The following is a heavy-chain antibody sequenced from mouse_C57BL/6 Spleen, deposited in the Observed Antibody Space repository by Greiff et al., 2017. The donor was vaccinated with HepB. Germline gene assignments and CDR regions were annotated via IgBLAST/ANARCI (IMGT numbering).Heavy chain of an antibody. V-gene: IGHV5-9-1*02. CDR2: ISSGGDYI. J-gene: IGHJ2*01. CDR3: TRIPLYYDYDKAYFDY. CDR1: GFTFSSYA. Sequence: DVKLVESGEGLVKPGGSLKLSCAASGFTFSSYAMSWVRQTPEKRLEWVAYISSGGDYIYYADTVKGRFTISRDNARNTLYLQMSSLKSEDTAMYYCTRIPLYYDYDKAYFDYWGQGTTLTVSS. D-gene: IGHD2-4*01.